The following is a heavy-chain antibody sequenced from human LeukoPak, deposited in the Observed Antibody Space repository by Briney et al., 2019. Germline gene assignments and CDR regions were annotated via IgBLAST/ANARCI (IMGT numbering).Heavy chain of an antibody. CDR2: IRSSDGAI. D-gene: IGHD3-9*01. J-gene: IGHJ4*02. CDR1: GFTFSLYS. Sequence: GGSLRLSCAASGFTFSLYSMNWVRQAPGKGLEWVSCIRSSDGAIAYADSVKGRFTISRDDAKNSLYLQMNSLRDEDTAVYYCARDRDWAFDYWGQGTLITVSS. V-gene: IGHV3-48*02. CDR3: ARDRDWAFDY.